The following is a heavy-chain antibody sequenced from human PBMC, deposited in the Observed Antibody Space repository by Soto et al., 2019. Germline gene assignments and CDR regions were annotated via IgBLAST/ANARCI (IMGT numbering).Heavy chain of an antibody. J-gene: IGHJ3*02. V-gene: IGHV3-21*01. CDR2: ISSSSSYI. D-gene: IGHD1-26*01. CDR3: RGSRGYRAAFDI. CDR1: GFTFSSYS. Sequence: GGSLRLSCAASGFTFSSYSMNWVRQAPGKGLEWVSSISSSSSYIYYADSVKGRFTISRDNAKNSLYLQMNSLRAEDTAVYYCRGSRGYRAAFDIWGQGTMVTVSS.